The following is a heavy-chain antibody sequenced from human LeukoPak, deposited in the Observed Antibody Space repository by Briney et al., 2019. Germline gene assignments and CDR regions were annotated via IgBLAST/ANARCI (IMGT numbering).Heavy chain of an antibody. J-gene: IGHJ4*02. CDR2: IYYSGST. CDR3: ARHAVTHYYFDC. CDR1: GGSISSYY. D-gene: IGHD4-17*01. V-gene: IGHV4-59*08. Sequence: SETLSLTCTVSGGSISSYYWSWIRQPPGKELEWIGYIYYSGSTNYKPALKSRVTISVDTSKNQFSLNLSSVTAADTAVYYCARHAVTHYYFDCWGQGTLVTVSS.